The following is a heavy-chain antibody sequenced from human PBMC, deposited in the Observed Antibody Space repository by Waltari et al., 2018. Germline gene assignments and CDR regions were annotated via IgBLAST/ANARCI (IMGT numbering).Heavy chain of an antibody. V-gene: IGHV4-59*01. CDR3: ARGGGGDCEWFDP. CDR2: IYYTGCT. Sequence: QVQLQESGPSLLKPSETLSLICTVSGGSISGFYWSWVRQPPGKGLDWIGYIYYTGCTNLNPDLKSRVTMSVDTSKNQFSLKLSCVTDADTAFYYCARGGGGDCEWFDPWGQGTLVTVSS. J-gene: IGHJ5*02. D-gene: IGHD2-21*02. CDR1: GGSISGFY.